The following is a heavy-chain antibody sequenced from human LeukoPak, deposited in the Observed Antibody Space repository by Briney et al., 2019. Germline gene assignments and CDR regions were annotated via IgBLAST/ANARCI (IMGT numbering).Heavy chain of an antibody. D-gene: IGHD5-18*01. V-gene: IGHV3-30*02. CDR3: AKVDTAMVTRYYFDY. J-gene: IGHJ4*02. CDR1: GFTFSSYG. CDR2: IRYDGSNK. Sequence: GGSLRLSCAASGFTFSSYGMHWVRQAPGKGLEWVAFIRYDGSNKYYADSVKGRFTISRDNSKNTLYLQMNSLRAEDTAVYYCAKVDTAMVTRYYFDYWGQGTLVTVSS.